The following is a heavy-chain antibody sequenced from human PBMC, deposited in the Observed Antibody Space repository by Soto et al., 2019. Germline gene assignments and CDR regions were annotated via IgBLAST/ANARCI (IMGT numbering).Heavy chain of an antibody. CDR3: GVDPGIAAPMDFGD. D-gene: IGHD6-13*01. J-gene: IGHJ4*02. CDR1: GYPFTSYG. Sequence: SVKVSCKASGYPFTSYGISWVRQSPGQGLEWMGWISAYNGNTNYAQKLQGRVTRTTDTSTRTAYMELRRLRSDDTAVYDCGVDPGIAAPMDFGDLGQRTLVTVSS. V-gene: IGHV1-18*04. CDR2: ISAYNGNT.